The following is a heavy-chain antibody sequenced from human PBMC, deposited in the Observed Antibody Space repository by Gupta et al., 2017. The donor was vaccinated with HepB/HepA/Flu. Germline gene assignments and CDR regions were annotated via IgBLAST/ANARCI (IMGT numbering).Heavy chain of an antibody. CDR2: INSSGRN. Sequence: QVQLQQWGAGVLKPSETLSLTCAVSGGSFCGSYWRWIHQPPGTGLEWIGEINSSGRNNYNPSLKSRVTISVDTFKKQFSLKVSSVTAADTAVYYCAGYVPAAVRGFHYWGQGTLVTVSS. CDR3: AGYVPAAVRGFHY. J-gene: IGHJ4*02. V-gene: IGHV4-34*01. CDR1: GGSFCGSY. D-gene: IGHD2-2*02.